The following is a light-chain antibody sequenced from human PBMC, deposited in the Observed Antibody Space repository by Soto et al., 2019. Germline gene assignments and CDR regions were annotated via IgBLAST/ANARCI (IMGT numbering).Light chain of an antibody. CDR3: CSYVGSSILM. CDR2: EVN. V-gene: IGLV2-23*02. CDR1: SSYVGLYNL. Sequence: QSALTQPDSVSGSPGQSITISCTGTSSYVGLYNLVSWYQQLPGKAPKLIIYEVNERPSGISDRFSGSKSGNTASLTISGLQDEDEADYYCCSYVGSSILMFGGGTKVTVL. J-gene: IGLJ3*02.